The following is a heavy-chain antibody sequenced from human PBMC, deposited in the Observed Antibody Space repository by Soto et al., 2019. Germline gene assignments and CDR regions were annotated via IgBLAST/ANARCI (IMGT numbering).Heavy chain of an antibody. D-gene: IGHD6-6*01. CDR3: ARRARPDFYYMDV. Sequence: HPGGSLRLPCAASGFTLSGYAMDWVRQAPGKGLEYVSGISSNGVGTYYANSVQGRFTISRDNSKNTVYLQMGSLRPEDMAVYYCARRARPDFYYMDVWGKGTTVTVSS. CDR2: ISSNGVGT. J-gene: IGHJ6*03. CDR1: GFTLSGYA. V-gene: IGHV3-64*01.